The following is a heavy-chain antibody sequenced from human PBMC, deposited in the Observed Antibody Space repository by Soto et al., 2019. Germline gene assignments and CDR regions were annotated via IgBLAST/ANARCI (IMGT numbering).Heavy chain of an antibody. Sequence: SVKVSCKASGGTFSSYAISWVRQAPGQGLEWMGGIIPIFGTANYAQKFQGRVTITADESTSTAYMELSSLRSEDTAVYYCARVHTYYDYVWGSYRRYYFDYWGQGTLVTVSS. CDR1: GGTFSSYA. D-gene: IGHD3-16*02. CDR3: ARVHTYYDYVWGSYRRYYFDY. J-gene: IGHJ4*02. CDR2: IIPIFGTA. V-gene: IGHV1-69*13.